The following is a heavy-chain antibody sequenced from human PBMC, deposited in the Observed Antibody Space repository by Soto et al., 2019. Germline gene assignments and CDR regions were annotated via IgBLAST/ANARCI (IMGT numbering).Heavy chain of an antibody. CDR2: INHSGST. J-gene: IGHJ6*02. Sequence: SETLSLTCAVYGGSFSGYYWSWIRQPPGKGLEWIGEINHSGSTNYNPSLKSRVTISVDTSKNQFSLKLSSVTAADTAVYYCARGPGYSYGYSVYYYYYGMDVWGQGTTVTVSS. V-gene: IGHV4-34*01. CDR1: GGSFSGYY. CDR3: ARGPGYSYGYSVYYYYYGMDV. D-gene: IGHD5-18*01.